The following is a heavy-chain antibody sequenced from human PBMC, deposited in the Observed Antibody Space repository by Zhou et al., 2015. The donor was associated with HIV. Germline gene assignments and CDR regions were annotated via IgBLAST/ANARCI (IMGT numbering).Heavy chain of an antibody. Sequence: QGQLVESGGGLVKSGGSLRLSCAGSGLIFNDYYMSWVRQAPGKGLEWISDISTSGQTTNYADSVKGRFTISRDSSKNALYLQMDRLRVEDTAVYYCAKDIRGGXSGDSCSDWGQGTLVTVSS. CDR2: ISTSGQTT. CDR1: GLIFNDYY. D-gene: IGHD2-15*01. CDR3: AKDIRGGXSGDSCSD. V-gene: IGHV3-11*01. J-gene: IGHJ4*02.